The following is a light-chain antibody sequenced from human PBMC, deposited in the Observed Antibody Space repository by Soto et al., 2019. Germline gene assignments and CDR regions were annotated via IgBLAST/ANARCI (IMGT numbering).Light chain of an antibody. CDR3: SSYTTSRTYV. CDR1: SSDVGVYNY. CDR2: EVS. Sequence: QSALTQPASVSGSPGQSITISCTGTSSDVGVYNYVSWYQQHPGKAPKLLIYEVSNRPSGVSNRFSGSKSGNTASLTISGLQVEDEADYYCSSYTTSRTYVFGTWTKLTVL. J-gene: IGLJ1*01. V-gene: IGLV2-14*01.